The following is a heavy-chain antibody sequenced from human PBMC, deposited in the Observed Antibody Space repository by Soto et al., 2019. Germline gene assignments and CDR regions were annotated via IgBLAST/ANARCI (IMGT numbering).Heavy chain of an antibody. Sequence: EVQLVETGGGLIQPGGSLRLSCAASGFTVSSNYMSWVRQAPGKGLEWVSXIYSGGSTYYADSVKGRFTISRDNSKNTLYLQMNSLRAEDTAVYYCAREAGRGLVGATSYYYYGMDVWGQGTTVTVSS. V-gene: IGHV3-53*02. CDR2: IYSGGST. CDR1: GFTVSSNY. D-gene: IGHD1-26*01. J-gene: IGHJ6*02. CDR3: AREAGRGLVGATSYYYYGMDV.